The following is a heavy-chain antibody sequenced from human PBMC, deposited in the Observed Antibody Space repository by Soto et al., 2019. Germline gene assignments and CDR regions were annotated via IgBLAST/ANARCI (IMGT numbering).Heavy chain of an antibody. CDR2: IWYDGSNK. CDR1: GFTFSSYG. V-gene: IGHV3-33*01. Sequence: GGSLRLSYAASGFTFSSYGMHWVRQAPGKGLEWVAVIWYDGSNKYYADSVKGRFTISRDNSKNTLYLQMNSLRAEDTAVYYCAREKGSSSGIDYWGQGTLVTVSS. CDR3: AREKGSSSGIDY. J-gene: IGHJ4*02. D-gene: IGHD6-6*01.